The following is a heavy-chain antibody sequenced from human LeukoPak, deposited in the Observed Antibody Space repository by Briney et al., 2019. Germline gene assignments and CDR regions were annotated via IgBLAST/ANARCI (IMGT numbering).Heavy chain of an antibody. J-gene: IGHJ4*02. CDR2: ISGSGDRT. D-gene: IGHD6-13*01. CDR3: ARDHRRLIVAGGPNSFDY. V-gene: IGHV3-23*01. Sequence: QPGGSLRLSCAASGFSFNTYGMTWVRQAPGKGLEWVSAISGSGDRTFYADSVKGRFTVSRDSFKNTLSLQMNSLRAEDTAIYYCARDHRRLIVAGGPNSFDYWGQGILVIVSS. CDR1: GFSFNTYG.